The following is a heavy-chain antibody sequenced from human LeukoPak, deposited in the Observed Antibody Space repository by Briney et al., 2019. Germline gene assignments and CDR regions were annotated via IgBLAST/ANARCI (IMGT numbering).Heavy chain of an antibody. D-gene: IGHD3-10*01. J-gene: IGHJ3*02. CDR1: GFTFSSYG. CDR2: ISYDGSNK. V-gene: IGHV3-30*18. CDR3: AKRTYYYGSGSSDDAFDI. Sequence: PGRSLRLSCAASGFTFSSYGMHWVRQAPGKGLEWVAVISYDGSNKYYADSVKGRFTISRDNSKNTLYLQMNSLRAEDTAVYYCAKRTYYYGSGSSDDAFDIWGQGTMVTVSS.